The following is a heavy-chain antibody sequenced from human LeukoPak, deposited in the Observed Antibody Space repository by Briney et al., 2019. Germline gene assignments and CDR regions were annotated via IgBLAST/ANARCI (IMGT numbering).Heavy chain of an antibody. CDR3: AGTSRTFHY. CDR2: IYSSGST. Sequence: PSQTLSLTCTVSGGSISSGSYYWSWIRQPAGKGLEWIGRIYSSGSTNYNPSLKSRVTVSVDTAKNQFSLKLSSVTAADSAVYYCAGTSRTFHYWRRGTLVRVSS. J-gene: IGHJ4*02. CDR1: GGSISSGSYY. V-gene: IGHV4-61*02.